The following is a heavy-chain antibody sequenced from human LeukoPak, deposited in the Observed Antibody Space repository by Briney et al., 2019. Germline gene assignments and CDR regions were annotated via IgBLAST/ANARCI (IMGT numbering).Heavy chain of an antibody. CDR1: GYTLTELS. J-gene: IGHJ6*02. Sequence: SVKVSCKVSGYTLTELSMHWVRQAPGQGLEWMGRIIPILGIANYAQKFQGRVTITADKSTSTAYMELSSLRSEDTAVYYCARAYNWNYGYYYYGMDVWGQGTTVTVSS. D-gene: IGHD1-7*01. CDR3: ARAYNWNYGYYYYGMDV. V-gene: IGHV1-69*04. CDR2: IIPILGIA.